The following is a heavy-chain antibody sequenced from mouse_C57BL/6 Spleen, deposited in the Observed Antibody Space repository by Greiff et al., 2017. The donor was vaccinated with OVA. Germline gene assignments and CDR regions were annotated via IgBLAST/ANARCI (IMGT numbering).Heavy chain of an antibody. Sequence: VKLQESDAELVKPGASVKISCKVSGYTFTDHTIHWMKQRPEQGLEWIGYIYPRDGSTKYNEKFKGKATLTADKSSSTAYMQLNSLTSEDSAVYFCARRGGGSSSFDYWGQGTTLTVSS. CDR3: ARRGGGSSSFDY. CDR2: IYPRDGST. CDR1: GYTFTDHT. J-gene: IGHJ2*01. V-gene: IGHV1-78*01. D-gene: IGHD1-1*01.